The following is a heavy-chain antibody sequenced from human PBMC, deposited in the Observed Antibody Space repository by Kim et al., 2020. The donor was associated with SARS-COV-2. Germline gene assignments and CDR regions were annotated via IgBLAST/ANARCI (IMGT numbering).Heavy chain of an antibody. V-gene: IGHV3-7*03. CDR1: GFTFSSYW. CDR2: IKQDGSEK. CDR3: ARESPYYDFWSGYYSY. J-gene: IGHJ4*02. Sequence: GGSLRLSCAASGFTFSSYWMSWVRQAPGKGLEWVANIKQDGSEKYYVDSVKGRFTISRDNAKNSLYLQMNSLRAEDTAVYYCARESPYYDFWSGYYSYWGQGALFTGSS. D-gene: IGHD3-3*01.